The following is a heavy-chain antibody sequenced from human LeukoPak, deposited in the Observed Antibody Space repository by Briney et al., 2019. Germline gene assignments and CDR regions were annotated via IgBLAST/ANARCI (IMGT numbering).Heavy chain of an antibody. D-gene: IGHD4-17*01. J-gene: IGHJ6*04. CDR2: IRYDGSNK. V-gene: IGHV3-30*02. CDR3: AKDRYGDYVLGLDV. CDR1: GFTFGDYA. Sequence: PGGSLRLSCTASGFTFGDYAMSWVRQAPGKGLEWVAFIRYDGSNKYYADSVKGRFTISRDNPKNTLYLQMNSLRAEDTAVYYCAKDRYGDYVLGLDVWGKGTTVTIST.